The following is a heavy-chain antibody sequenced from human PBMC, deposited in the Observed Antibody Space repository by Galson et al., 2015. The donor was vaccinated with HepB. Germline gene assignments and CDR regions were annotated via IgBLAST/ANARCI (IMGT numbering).Heavy chain of an antibody. CDR2: IGKDGGYK. Sequence: SLRLSCAASGFTFSSYSMNWVRQAPGKGLEWVAVIGKDGGYKYYSDSVRGRFTVARDNAKNTLFLQMDSLRAEDTAVYYCARDVFRGGAGNYYLDSWGQGTLVTVSS. CDR3: ARDVFRGGAGNYYLDS. V-gene: IGHV3-33*08. CDR1: GFTFSSYS. J-gene: IGHJ4*02. D-gene: IGHD3-10*01.